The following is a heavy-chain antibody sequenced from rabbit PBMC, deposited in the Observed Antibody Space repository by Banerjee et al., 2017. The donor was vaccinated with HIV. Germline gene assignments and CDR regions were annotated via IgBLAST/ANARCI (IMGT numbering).Heavy chain of an antibody. CDR2: IYAGSSGGP. D-gene: IGHD4-1*01. CDR3: ARDLAGVIGWNFNL. Sequence: QEQLEESGGDLVKPGASLTLTCTASGLDFSSSDWICWVRQAPGKGLEWIACIYAGSSGGPYYASWAKSRFTISKTSSTTVTLQMTSLTAADTATYFCARDLAGVIGWNFNLWGPGTLVTVS. J-gene: IGHJ4*01. CDR1: GLDFSSSDW. V-gene: IGHV1S45*01.